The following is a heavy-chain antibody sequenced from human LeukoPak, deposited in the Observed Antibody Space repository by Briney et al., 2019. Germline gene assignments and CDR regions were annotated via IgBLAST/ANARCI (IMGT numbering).Heavy chain of an antibody. Sequence: PGGSLRLSCAASGFFFGDFGMNWVRHSPGKGLEWVSSISPGSDFTYYADSMKGRFTISRDNSKNTLYLQMNSLRAEDTAVYYCASLWFGELLDYWGQGTLVTVSS. CDR1: GFFFGDFG. J-gene: IGHJ4*02. V-gene: IGHV3-21*04. CDR2: ISPGSDFT. CDR3: ASLWFGELLDY. D-gene: IGHD3-10*01.